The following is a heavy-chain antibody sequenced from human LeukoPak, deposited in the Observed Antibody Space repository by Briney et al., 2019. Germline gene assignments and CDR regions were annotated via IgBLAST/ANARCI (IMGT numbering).Heavy chain of an antibody. CDR2: IYYSGST. Sequence: PSETLSLTCTVSGGSISSSSYYWGWIRQPPGKGLEWIGSIYYSGSTYYNPSLKSRVTISVDTSKSQFSLKLSSVTAADTAVYYCARQYLWFGELNWFDPWGQGTLVTVSS. D-gene: IGHD3-10*01. CDR3: ARQYLWFGELNWFDP. J-gene: IGHJ5*02. CDR1: GGSISSSSYY. V-gene: IGHV4-39*01.